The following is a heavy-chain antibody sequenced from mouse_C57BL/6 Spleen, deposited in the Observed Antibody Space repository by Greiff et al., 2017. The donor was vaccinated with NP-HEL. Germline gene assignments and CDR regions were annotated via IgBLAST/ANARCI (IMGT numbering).Heavy chain of an antibody. V-gene: IGHV3-6*01. J-gene: IGHJ1*03. CDR2: ISYDGSN. CDR3: ARWFYYYGSSSSRGYFDV. D-gene: IGHD1-1*01. Sequence: EVQLQESGPGLVKPSQSLSLTCSVTGYSITSGYYWNWIRQFPGNKLEWMGYISYDGSNNYNPSLKNRISITRDTSKNQFFLKLNSVTTEDTATYYCARWFYYYGSSSSRGYFDVWGTGTTVTVSS. CDR1: GYSITSGYY.